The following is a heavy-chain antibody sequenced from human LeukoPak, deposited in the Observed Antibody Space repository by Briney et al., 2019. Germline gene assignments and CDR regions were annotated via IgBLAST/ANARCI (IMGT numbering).Heavy chain of an antibody. V-gene: IGHV1-69*13. Sequence: SVKVSCTASGGTFSSYAISWVRQAPGQGLEWMGGIIPIFGTANYAQKFQGRVTITADESTSTAYMELSSLRSEDTAVYYCARVSLLWLGDYWYFDLWGRGTLVTVSS. D-gene: IGHD3-10*01. CDR3: ARVSLLWLGDYWYFDL. J-gene: IGHJ2*01. CDR1: GGTFSSYA. CDR2: IIPIFGTA.